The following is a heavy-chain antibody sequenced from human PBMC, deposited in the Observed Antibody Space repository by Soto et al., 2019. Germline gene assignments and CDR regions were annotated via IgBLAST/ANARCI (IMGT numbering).Heavy chain of an antibody. CDR2: ISDDSSYI. J-gene: IGHJ1*01. V-gene: IGHV3-21*06. D-gene: IGHD3-16*01. CDR1: GFMFSAYT. Sequence: GWSLRLSCAASGFMFSAYTMNWVRQAPGKGLEWLSSISDDSSYIDYADSLRGRFTVSRDNARNSLYLQIDSLGVEDTAVYYCATPYYFNHWGPGTLVTVSS. CDR3: ATPYYFNH.